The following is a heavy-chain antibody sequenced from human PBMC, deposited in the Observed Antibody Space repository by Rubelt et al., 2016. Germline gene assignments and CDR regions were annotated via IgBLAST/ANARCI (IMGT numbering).Heavy chain of an antibody. V-gene: IGHV3-23*04. CDR1: GFTFSQYW. D-gene: IGHD3-10*01. J-gene: IGHJ6*02. CDR2: ISGSGGGT. CDR3: ARGAVAGRYGMDV. Sequence: EVQLVESGGGLVQPGGSLRLSCAASGFTFSQYWMTWVRQAPGKGLEWVSVISGSGGGTYYADSVKGRFTISRDNSKNTRYLQMNSLRAEDTAVYYCARGAVAGRYGMDVWGQGTTVTVSS.